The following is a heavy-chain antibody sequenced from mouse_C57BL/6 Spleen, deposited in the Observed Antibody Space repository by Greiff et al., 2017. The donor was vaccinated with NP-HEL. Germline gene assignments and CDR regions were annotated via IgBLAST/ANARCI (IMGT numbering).Heavy chain of an antibody. J-gene: IGHJ2*01. Sequence: VQLQQSGAELVRPGASVKLSCTASGFNIKDYYMHWVKQRPEQGLEWIGRIDPEDGDTEYAPKFQGKATMTADTSSNTAYLQLSSLTSEDTAVYYCTTWGFRRTGYYFDYWGQGTTLTVSS. CDR2: IDPEDGDT. CDR3: TTWGFRRTGYYFDY. V-gene: IGHV14-1*01. CDR1: GFNIKDYY.